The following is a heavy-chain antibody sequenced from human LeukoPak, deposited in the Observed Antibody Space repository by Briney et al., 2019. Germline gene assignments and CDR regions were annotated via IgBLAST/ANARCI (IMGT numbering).Heavy chain of an antibody. CDR1: GFTFSTYS. D-gene: IGHD4-11*01. CDR2: ISSSTSTI. CDR3: ARVVAYDYSNRFDR. Sequence: PGGSLRLSCAASGFTFSTYSMNWVRQAPGKGLEWVSYISSSTSTIYYADSVKGRFTISRDNATNSLYLQMNSLRAEDTAVYYIARVVAYDYSNRFDRWGQGTLVTVSS. J-gene: IGHJ5*02. V-gene: IGHV3-48*01.